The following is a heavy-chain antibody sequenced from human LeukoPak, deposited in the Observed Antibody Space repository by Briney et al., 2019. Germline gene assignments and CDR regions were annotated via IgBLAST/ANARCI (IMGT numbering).Heavy chain of an antibody. J-gene: IGHJ4*02. V-gene: IGHV3-21*01. CDR1: GFAFNSYT. CDR2: ITSRSSHI. CDR3: ARVPPPPPFDFDY. Sequence: GGSLRLSCEASGFAFNSYTITWVRQAPGKGLESVSSITSRSSHIYIADSVKGRFTISRDNSKNTLYLQMNSLRAGDTAVYYCARVPPPPPFDFDYGAQGPLVTVST.